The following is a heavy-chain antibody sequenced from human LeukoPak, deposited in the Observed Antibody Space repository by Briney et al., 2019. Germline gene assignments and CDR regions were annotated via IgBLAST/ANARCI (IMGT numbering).Heavy chain of an antibody. Sequence: ASVKVSCKASGYTFTTYNINWVRQAPGQGLEWMGWISGYNGNTNYAQKLQGRVTMTTDTSTSTAYMELRSLRSDDTAVYYCARDGGSSGSTWFDPWGQGTLVTVSS. CDR2: ISGYNGNT. CDR1: GYTFTTYN. V-gene: IGHV1-18*01. CDR3: ARDGGSSGSTWFDP. J-gene: IGHJ5*02. D-gene: IGHD6-19*01.